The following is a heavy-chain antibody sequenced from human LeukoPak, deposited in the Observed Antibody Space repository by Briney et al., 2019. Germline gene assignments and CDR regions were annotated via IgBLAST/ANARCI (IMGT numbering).Heavy chain of an antibody. CDR2: IRYDGSNK. D-gene: IGHD2-21*02. J-gene: IGHJ4*02. CDR3: ARARRGDSDY. CDR1: GFTFSSYE. Sequence: PGGSLRLSCAASGFTFSSYEMNWVRQAPGKGLEWVAFIRYDGSNKYYADSVKGRFTISRDNAKNSLYLQMNSLRAEDTAVYYCARARRGDSDYWGQGTLVTVSS. V-gene: IGHV3-30*02.